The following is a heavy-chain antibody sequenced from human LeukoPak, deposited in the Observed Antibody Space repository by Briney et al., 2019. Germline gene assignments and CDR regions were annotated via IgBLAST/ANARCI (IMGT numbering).Heavy chain of an antibody. J-gene: IGHJ3*02. CDR2: IKPNSGGT. D-gene: IGHD6-13*01. CDR3: AREQQLVRGFRKKDAFDI. CDR1: GYTFTDYY. V-gene: IGHV1-2*02. Sequence: ASVKVSCKASGYTFTDYYIYWVRQAPGQGLEWMGWIKPNSGGTDYAQKFQGRVTMTRDTSISTAYMELSRLRSDDTAVYYCAREQQLVRGFRKKDAFDIWGQGTMVTVSS.